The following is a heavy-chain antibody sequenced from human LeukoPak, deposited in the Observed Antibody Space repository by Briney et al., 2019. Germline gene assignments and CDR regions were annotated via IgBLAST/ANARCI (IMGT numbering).Heavy chain of an antibody. CDR3: GKIIHYDYVWGSYRYAFDY. CDR2: ISGSGGST. J-gene: IGHJ4*02. V-gene: IGHV3-23*01. Sequence: GGSLRLCCAASGFTFSSYAMSWVRQAPGKGLEWVSAISGSGGSTYYADSVKGRFTISRDNSKNTLYLQMNSLRAEDTAVYYCGKIIHYDYVWGSYRYAFDYWGQGTLVTVSS. D-gene: IGHD3-16*02. CDR1: GFTFSSYA.